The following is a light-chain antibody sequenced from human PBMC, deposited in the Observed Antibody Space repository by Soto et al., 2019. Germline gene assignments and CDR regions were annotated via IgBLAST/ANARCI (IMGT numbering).Light chain of an antibody. CDR1: SSDVGGYNY. V-gene: IGLV2-8*01. CDR3: SSYAGNNNLV. CDR2: EVN. Sequence: QSALTQPPSASGSPGQSVTISCTGASSDVGGYNYVSWYQQHPSKAPKLMIYEVNKRPSGVPDRFSGSKSGNTASLTVSGLQAEDEADYYCSSYAGNNNLVFGGGTKLTVL. J-gene: IGLJ2*01.